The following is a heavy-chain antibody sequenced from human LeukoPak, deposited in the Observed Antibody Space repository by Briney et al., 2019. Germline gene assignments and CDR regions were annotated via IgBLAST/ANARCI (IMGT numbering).Heavy chain of an antibody. CDR2: ISWDGGST. CDR3: AKVLYTSSWVGVDY. Sequence: GGSLRLSCAASGFTFDNYTMHWVRQTPGKGLEWVSLISWDGGSTYYADSVKGRFTISRDNSKNSLYLQMNSLRTEDTALYYCAKVLYTSSWVGVDYWGQGTLVTVSS. V-gene: IGHV3-43*01. CDR1: GFTFDNYT. J-gene: IGHJ4*02. D-gene: IGHD6-6*01.